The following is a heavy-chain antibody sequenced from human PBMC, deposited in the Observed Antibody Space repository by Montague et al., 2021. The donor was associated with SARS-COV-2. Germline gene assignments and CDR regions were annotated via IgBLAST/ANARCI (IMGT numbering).Heavy chain of an antibody. J-gene: IGHJ6*02. CDR3: ARENILTGWGGMDV. D-gene: IGHD3-9*01. CDR2: INHSGST. Sequence: SETLSLTCAVYGGSFSGYYWSWIRQPPGKGLEWIGEINHSGSTNYNPSLKSRVTISVDTSKNQFSLKLSSVTAADTAVYYCARENILTGWGGMDVWGQGTTVTVS. CDR1: GGSFSGYY. V-gene: IGHV4-34*01.